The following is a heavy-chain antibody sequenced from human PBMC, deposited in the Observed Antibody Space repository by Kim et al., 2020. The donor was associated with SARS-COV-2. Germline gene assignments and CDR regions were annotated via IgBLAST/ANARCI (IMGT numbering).Heavy chain of an antibody. CDR2: IYPGDSDT. D-gene: IGHD3-22*01. V-gene: IGHV5-51*01. CDR1: GYSFTSYW. Sequence: GESLKISCKGSGYSFTSYWIGWVRQMPGKGLEWMGIIYPGDSDTRYSPSFQGQVTISADKSISTAYLQWSSLKASDTAMYYCARAPYDSSGLYYYGMDVWGQGTTVTVSS. CDR3: ARAPYDSSGLYYYGMDV. J-gene: IGHJ6*02.